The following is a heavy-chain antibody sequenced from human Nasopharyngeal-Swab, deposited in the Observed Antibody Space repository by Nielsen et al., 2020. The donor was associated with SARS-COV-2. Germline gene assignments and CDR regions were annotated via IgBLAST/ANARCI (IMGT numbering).Heavy chain of an antibody. CDR2: ISYDGSNK. D-gene: IGHD2-2*01. J-gene: IGHJ5*02. CDR3: TRAYCSSTACYPQFDP. V-gene: IGHV3-30*04. Sequence: GESLKISCAASGFTFSSYAMHWVRQAPGKGLEWVAVISYDGSNKYYADSVKGRFTISRDNSKNTLYLQMNSLRAEDTAVYYCTRAYCSSTACYPQFDPWGQGTLVTVSS. CDR1: GFTFSSYA.